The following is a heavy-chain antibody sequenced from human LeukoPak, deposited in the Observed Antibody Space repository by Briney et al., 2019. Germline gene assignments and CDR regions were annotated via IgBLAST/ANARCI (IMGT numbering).Heavy chain of an antibody. CDR1: GFTFSSYA. V-gene: IGHV3-23*01. CDR3: AKRNKQDYYYYYMDV. CDR2: ISGSGGST. D-gene: IGHD1/OR15-1a*01. J-gene: IGHJ6*03. Sequence: GGSLRLSCAASGFTFSSYAMSWVRQAPGKGLEWVSAISGSGGSTYYADSVKGRFTISRDNSKNTLYLQMNSLRAEDTAVYYCAKRNKQDYYYYYMDVWGKGTTVTVSS.